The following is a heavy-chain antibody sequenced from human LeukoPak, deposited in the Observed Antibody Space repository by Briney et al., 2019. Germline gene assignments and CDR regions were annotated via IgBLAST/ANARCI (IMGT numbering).Heavy chain of an antibody. V-gene: IGHV1-2*02. CDR2: INPNSGGT. CDR1: GYTFTGYY. J-gene: IGHJ6*03. CDR3: ARGVVAATFYYYMDV. D-gene: IGHD2-15*01. Sequence: ASVKVSCKASGYTFTGYYMHWVRQAPGQGLEWMGWINPNSGGTYYAQKFQGRVTMTRDTSLSTAYMELSGLRSDDTAVYYCARGVVAATFYYYMDVWDKGTTVTVSS.